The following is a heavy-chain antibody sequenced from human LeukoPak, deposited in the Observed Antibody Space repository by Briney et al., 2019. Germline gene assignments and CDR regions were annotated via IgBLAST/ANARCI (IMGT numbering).Heavy chain of an antibody. Sequence: GGSLRLSCAASGFTCRNYVIHWVRQAQGQGLEWVAVTSSDLNVKLYADSVKGRFTISRDNSRSTLYLQMNSLRPEDTAIYYCAREGYYGSGSPPSLYLDYWGQGTLVTVSS. V-gene: IGHV3-30-3*01. CDR3: AREGYYGSGSPPSLYLDY. D-gene: IGHD3-10*01. CDR2: TSSDLNVK. CDR1: GFTCRNYV. J-gene: IGHJ4*02.